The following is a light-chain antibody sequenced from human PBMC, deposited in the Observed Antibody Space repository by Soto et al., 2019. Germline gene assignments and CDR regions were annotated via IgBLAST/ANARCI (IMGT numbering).Light chain of an antibody. CDR2: DAS. Sequence: EIVLTQSPATLSLSPGERATLSCRASQSIGLAIAWYQHKPGQAPRLLIFDASQRATGIPARFRGSGSGTDLTLSISSIEPEDFAVYYCQQRTERPPWTFGQGNKVESK. CDR1: QSIGLA. CDR3: QQRTERPPWT. J-gene: IGKJ1*01. V-gene: IGKV3-11*01.